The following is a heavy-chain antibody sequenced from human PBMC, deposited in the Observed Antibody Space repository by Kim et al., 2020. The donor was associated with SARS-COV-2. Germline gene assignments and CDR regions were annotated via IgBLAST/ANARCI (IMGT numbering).Heavy chain of an antibody. CDR1: GYSFTSYW. CDR3: ARTYYDILTGSRPYYYYYSVDV. CDR2: IYPGDSDT. J-gene: IGHJ6*03. V-gene: IGHV5-51*01. Sequence: GESLKISCKGSGYSFTSYWIGLVRQMPGKGLEWMGIIYPGDSDTRYSPSFQGQVTIPADKSISTAYLQCSSLNASDTAMYYCARTYYDILTGSRPYYYYYSVDVWGKGTTVTVSS. D-gene: IGHD3-9*01.